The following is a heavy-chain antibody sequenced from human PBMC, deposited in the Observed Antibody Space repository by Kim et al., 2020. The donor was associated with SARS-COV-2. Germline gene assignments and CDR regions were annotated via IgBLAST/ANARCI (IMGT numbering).Heavy chain of an antibody. Sequence: ASVKVSCKASGYTFTNYAMNWVRQAPGQGLECMGWINTNTGNPTYAQAFTGRFVFSFDTSVSTAYLQISSLKAEDTAVYYCAREKTPLWFGELLFRSNYENWFEHWGQGTVFTISS. D-gene: IGHD3-10*01. CDR1: GYTFTNYA. CDR3: AREKTPLWFGELLFRSNYENWFEH. J-gene: IGHJ5*02. CDR2: INTNTGNP. V-gene: IGHV7-4-1*02.